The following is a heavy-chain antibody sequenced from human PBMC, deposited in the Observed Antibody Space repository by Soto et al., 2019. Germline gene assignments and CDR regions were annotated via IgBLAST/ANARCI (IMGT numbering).Heavy chain of an antibody. CDR2: ISGGGGST. CDR3: AKLRVAVAGKGY. D-gene: IGHD6-19*01. CDR1: GFTFSSYA. V-gene: IGHV3-23*01. J-gene: IGHJ4*02. Sequence: PGGSLRLSCAASGFTFSSYAMSWVRQAPGKGLEWVSAISGGGGSTYYADSVKGRLTIYRDNTKNTLDMQMNSLRAEDTAVYYCAKLRVAVAGKGYWGQGTLVTVSS.